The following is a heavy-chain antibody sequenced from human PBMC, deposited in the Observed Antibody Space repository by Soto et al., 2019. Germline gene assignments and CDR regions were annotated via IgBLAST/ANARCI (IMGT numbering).Heavy chain of an antibody. CDR1: GGTFSSYT. V-gene: IGHV1-69*08. CDR2: IIPILGIA. Sequence: QVQLVQSGAEVKKPGSSVKVSCKASGGTFSSYTISWVRQAPGQGLEWMGRIIPILGIANYAQKFQGRVTITADKSTSTAYMELSSLRSEDTAVYYCARDRRLSNGWYYFDYWGQGTLVTVSS. J-gene: IGHJ4*02. CDR3: ARDRRLSNGWYYFDY. D-gene: IGHD6-19*01.